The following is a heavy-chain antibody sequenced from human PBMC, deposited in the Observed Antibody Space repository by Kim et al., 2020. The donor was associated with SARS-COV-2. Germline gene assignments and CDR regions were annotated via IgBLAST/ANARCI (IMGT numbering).Heavy chain of an antibody. CDR2: ISGSGGST. CDR3: AKCLPPASSITMVRGVYTEQIHYYYYYGMDV. CDR1: GFTFSSYA. J-gene: IGHJ6*02. D-gene: IGHD3-10*01. V-gene: IGHV3-23*01. Sequence: GGSLRLSCAASGFTFSSYAMSWVRQAPGKGLEWVSAISGSGGSTYYADSVKGRFTISRDNSKNTLYLQMNSLRAEDTAVYYCAKCLPPASSITMVRGVYTEQIHYYYYYGMDVWGQGTTVTVSS.